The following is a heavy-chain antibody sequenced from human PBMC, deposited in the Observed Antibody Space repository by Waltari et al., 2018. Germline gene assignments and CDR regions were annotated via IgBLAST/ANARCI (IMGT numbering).Heavy chain of an antibody. CDR1: GDSITRNSFY. V-gene: IGHV4-61*02. D-gene: IGHD7-27*01. J-gene: IGHJ4*02. CDR3: AREVTKVELGRRLPHFFDS. Sequence: QVQLQESGPGLVKPSQTLSLTCTVSGDSITRNSFYWNWVRQPAGKGLAWIGRFYSSEYINYNPSLKSRVTISRDTSKKQFFLKLTSVTAADTAFYYCAREVTKVELGRRLPHFFDSWGQGTLVTVSS. CDR2: FYSSEYI.